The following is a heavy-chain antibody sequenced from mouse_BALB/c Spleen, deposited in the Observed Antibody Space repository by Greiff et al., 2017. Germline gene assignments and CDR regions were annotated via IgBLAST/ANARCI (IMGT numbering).Heavy chain of an antibody. V-gene: IGHV7-1*02. Sequence: DVKLVESGGGLVQPGGSLRLSCATSGFTFSDFYMEWVRQPPGKRLEWIAASRNKANDYTTEYSASVKGRFIVSRDTSQSILYLQMNALRAEDTAIYYCARDRYGNHYGGYFDVWGAGTTVTVSS. CDR3: ARDRYGNHYGGYFDV. CDR2: SRNKANDYTT. D-gene: IGHD2-1*01. CDR1: GFTFSDFY. J-gene: IGHJ1*01.